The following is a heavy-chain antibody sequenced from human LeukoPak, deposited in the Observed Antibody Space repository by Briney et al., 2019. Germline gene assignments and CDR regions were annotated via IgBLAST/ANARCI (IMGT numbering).Heavy chain of an antibody. CDR2: IKPSGDST. Sequence: ASVKVSCKASGYTFTSYYIHWVRQAPGQGLEWMGIIKPSGDSTNYAQKFQGRVTMTRDTSTSTVYMELSSLRSEDTAVYYCARGRNSRAEDYWGQGTWSPSPQ. J-gene: IGHJ4*01. CDR3: ARGRNSRAEDY. CDR1: GYTFTSYY. V-gene: IGHV1-46*01. D-gene: IGHD4-23*01.